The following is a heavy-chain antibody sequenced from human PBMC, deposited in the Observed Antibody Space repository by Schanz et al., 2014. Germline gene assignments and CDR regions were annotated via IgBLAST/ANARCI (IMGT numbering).Heavy chain of an antibody. Sequence: QVQLVQSGDEVKKPGASVKVSCKTSGYTFSDYGITWVRQAPGQGLEWMGMINPSGGSTTYAQKFQGRVTITADRSTSTAYMELSSLRSEDTAVYYCARGRTFDYWGQGTLVTVSS. J-gene: IGHJ4*02. CDR3: ARGRTFDY. CDR1: GYTFSDYG. CDR2: INPSGGST. V-gene: IGHV1-18*01.